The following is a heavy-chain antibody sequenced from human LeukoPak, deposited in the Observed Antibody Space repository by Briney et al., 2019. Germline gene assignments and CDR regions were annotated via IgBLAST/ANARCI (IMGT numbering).Heavy chain of an antibody. CDR2: MNPNSGNT. CDR1: GYTFTSYD. Sequence: ASVKVSCKASGYTFTSYDINWVRQATGQGLEWMGWMNPNSGNTGCAQKFQGRVTMTRNISISTAYMELSSLRSEDTAVYYCARVDYDYVWGSYRQTTLFDYWGQGTLVTVSS. V-gene: IGHV1-8*01. D-gene: IGHD3-16*02. J-gene: IGHJ4*02. CDR3: ARVDYDYVWGSYRQTTLFDY.